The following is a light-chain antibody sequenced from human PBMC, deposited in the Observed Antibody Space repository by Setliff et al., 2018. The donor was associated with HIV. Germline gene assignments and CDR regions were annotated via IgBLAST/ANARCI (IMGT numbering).Light chain of an antibody. J-gene: IGLJ1*01. CDR1: KLGDKY. CDR2: QDS. Sequence: SYELTQPPSVSVSPGQTASITCSGDKLGDKYACWYQQKPGQPPVLVIYQDSKRPSGIPERFSGSNSGNTATLTISGTQAMDEADYYCQAWDSSTAHYVFGTGTKVTVL. CDR3: QAWDSSTAHYV. V-gene: IGLV3-1*01.